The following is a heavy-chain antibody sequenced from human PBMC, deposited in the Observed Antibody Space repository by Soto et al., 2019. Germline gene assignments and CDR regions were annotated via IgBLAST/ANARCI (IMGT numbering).Heavy chain of an antibody. J-gene: IGHJ6*02. CDR1: GFTFSSYG. Sequence: GGSLRLSCAASGFTFSSYGMHWVRQAPGKGLEWVAVISYDGSNKYYADSVKGRFTISRDNSKNTLYLQMNSLRAEDTAVYYCAKGLDSTVVTDYYYYGMDVWGRGTTVTVFS. CDR2: ISYDGSNK. CDR3: AKGLDSTVVTDYYYYGMDV. D-gene: IGHD4-17*01. V-gene: IGHV3-30*18.